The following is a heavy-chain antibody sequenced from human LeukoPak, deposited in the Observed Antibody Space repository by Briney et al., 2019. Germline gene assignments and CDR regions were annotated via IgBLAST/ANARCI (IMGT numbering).Heavy chain of an antibody. Sequence: RGSLRLSCAASGFTFSNYAMSWVRQAPGKGLEWVSAISGTGGNRYYADSVKGRFAISRDNSKNTLYLQMNSLRAEDTALYYCAKVATWTYFDYWGQGTLVTVSS. J-gene: IGHJ4*02. CDR2: ISGTGGNR. CDR1: GFTFSNYA. V-gene: IGHV3-23*01. CDR3: AKVATWTYFDY. D-gene: IGHD3/OR15-3a*01.